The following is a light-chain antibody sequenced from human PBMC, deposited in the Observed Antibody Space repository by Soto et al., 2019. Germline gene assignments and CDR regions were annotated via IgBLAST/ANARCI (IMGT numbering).Light chain of an antibody. Sequence: DVHMTHSPSTLSASVLYRVTITFRASQGVNIWLAWYQQKPGRAPKLLIHRASTLKSGVPSRFSGSGSGTEFTLTISSLQPDDFATYYCQHYNSYSEVFGQGTKVDIK. CDR1: QGVNIW. V-gene: IGKV1-5*03. J-gene: IGKJ1*01. CDR2: RAS. CDR3: QHYNSYSEV.